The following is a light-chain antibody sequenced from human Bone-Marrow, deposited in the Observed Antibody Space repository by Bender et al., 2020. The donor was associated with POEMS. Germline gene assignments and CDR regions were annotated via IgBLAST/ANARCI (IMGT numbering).Light chain of an antibody. CDR2: DVT. CDR1: RSDIGAYDY. Sequence: QSALTQPASVSGSPGQSITISCTGTRSDIGAYDYVSWYQQHPGKAPKLLIYDVTTRPSGVSNRFSGSKSGNTASLTVSGLQAEDEADYYCSSYAGSNIYVFGTGTKVTVL. J-gene: IGLJ1*01. V-gene: IGLV2-14*03. CDR3: SSYAGSNIYV.